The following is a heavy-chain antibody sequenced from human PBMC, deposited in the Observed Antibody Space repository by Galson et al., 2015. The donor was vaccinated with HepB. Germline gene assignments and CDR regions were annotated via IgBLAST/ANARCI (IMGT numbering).Heavy chain of an antibody. V-gene: IGHV3-7*03. CDR2: INQDGNEK. CDR1: GFIFSNFW. D-gene: IGHD3-10*01. Sequence: SLRLSCAGSGFIFSNFWIHWVRQAPGKGLEWVANINQDGNEKFYLNSVKGRFTISRDSAENSLYLQMNSLRPEDTAMYYCARGRSGWFGDASDAFDIWGQGTMVTVSS. CDR3: ARGRSGWFGDASDAFDI. J-gene: IGHJ3*02.